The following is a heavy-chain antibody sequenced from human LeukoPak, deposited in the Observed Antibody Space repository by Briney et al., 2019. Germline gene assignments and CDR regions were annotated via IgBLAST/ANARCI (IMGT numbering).Heavy chain of an antibody. V-gene: IGHV3-23*01. J-gene: IGHJ4*02. D-gene: IGHD3-10*01. Sequence: PGGSLRLSCAASGFTFSSYAMAWVRQAPGKGRDWGASISGIGDITYFADSVKGRFTISRDNSKNTMFLQMHSLRAEDTAVYYCSRAAMVRGVDYFDYWGQGPLVPVSS. CDR1: GFTFSSYA. CDR2: ISGIGDIT. CDR3: SRAAMVRGVDYFDY.